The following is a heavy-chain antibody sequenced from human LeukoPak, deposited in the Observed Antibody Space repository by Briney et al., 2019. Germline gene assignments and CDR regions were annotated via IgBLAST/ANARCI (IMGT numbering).Heavy chain of an antibody. CDR2: INHGGGT. Sequence: SETLSLTCGGFGGSLSGYHWSWIRQSPGKGLEWIGQINHGGGTDYNASLKSRVLISIDTSKNQFSLRMTSMTAADTAVYYCARRPDGFDIWRHRTMVIVSS. CDR3: ARRPDGFDI. CDR1: GGSLSGYH. J-gene: IGHJ3*02. V-gene: IGHV4-34*01.